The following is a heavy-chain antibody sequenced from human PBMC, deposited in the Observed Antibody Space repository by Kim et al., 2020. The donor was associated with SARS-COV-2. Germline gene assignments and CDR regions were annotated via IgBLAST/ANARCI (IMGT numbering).Heavy chain of an antibody. V-gene: IGHV3-48*02. Sequence: GGSLRLSCVGSGFDFSDFNMNWVRQAPGKGLEWVSRITKTSDIRYADSVKGRFIVSRDNAKNSVFLQMNSPRDEDKAVYFCLRGGAGQVWDYWGQGTLVTVSS. CDR1: GFDFSDFN. J-gene: IGHJ4*02. CDR2: ITKTSDI. D-gene: IGHD1-26*01. CDR3: LRGGAGQVWDY.